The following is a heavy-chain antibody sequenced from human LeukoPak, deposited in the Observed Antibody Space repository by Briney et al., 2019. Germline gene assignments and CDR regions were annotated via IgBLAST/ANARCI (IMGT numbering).Heavy chain of an antibody. CDR2: ISYDGSNK. CDR1: GFTFSSYG. Sequence: GGSLRLSCAASGFTFSSYGMHWVRQAPGKGLEWVAVISYDGSNKYYADSVKGRFTISRDNSKNTLYLQMNSLRAEDTAMYYCAREDYSIMDVWGQGTTVTVSS. J-gene: IGHJ6*02. V-gene: IGHV3-30*03. CDR3: AREDYSIMDV.